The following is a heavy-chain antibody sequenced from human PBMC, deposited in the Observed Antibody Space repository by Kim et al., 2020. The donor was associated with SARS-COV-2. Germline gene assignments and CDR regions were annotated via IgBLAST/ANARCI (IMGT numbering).Heavy chain of an antibody. CDR2: NNGNGGRT. CDR3: AALARVHSRASI. CDR1: GFTFSSYS. Sequence: GGSLRLSCAVSGFTFSSYSMSWVRQAPGKGLEWVSVNNGNGGRTHYVDSVKGRFTISRDNAKNSLYLQMNSLRTEDTAVYYCAALARVHSRASIGGQGT. V-gene: IGHV3-23*01. D-gene: IGHD3-3*02. J-gene: IGHJ4*02.